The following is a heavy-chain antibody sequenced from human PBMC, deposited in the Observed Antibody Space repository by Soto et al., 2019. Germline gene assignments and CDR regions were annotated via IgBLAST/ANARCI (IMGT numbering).Heavy chain of an antibody. D-gene: IGHD3-22*01. Sequence: SETLSLTCTVSGASIGSGDFYWSWIRQSPGKGLEWLGSIYYNELSSSESTHYNSALKRRVSISVDTSKNQFSLTLRSMTAADPAVYYCARTGPSYYYHNSGSPGDYWGQGTLVTVSS. CDR2: IYYNELSSSEST. CDR3: ARTGPSYYYHNSGSPGDY. CDR1: GASIGSGDFY. J-gene: IGHJ4*02. V-gene: IGHV4-30-4*08.